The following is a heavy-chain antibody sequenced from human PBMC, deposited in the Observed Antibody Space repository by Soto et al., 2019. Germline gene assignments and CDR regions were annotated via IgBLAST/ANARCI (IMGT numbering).Heavy chain of an antibody. J-gene: IGHJ4*02. D-gene: IGHD5-12*01. CDR1: GFTFSSYG. V-gene: IGHV3-30*18. CDR2: ISYDGSNK. CDR3: AKGRRIVATISGFDY. Sequence: GGSLRLSCAASGFTFSSYGMHWVRQAPGKGLEWVAVISYDGSNKYYADSVKGRFTISRDNSKNTLYLQMNSLRAEDTAVYYCAKGRRIVATISGFDYWGQGTLVTVSS.